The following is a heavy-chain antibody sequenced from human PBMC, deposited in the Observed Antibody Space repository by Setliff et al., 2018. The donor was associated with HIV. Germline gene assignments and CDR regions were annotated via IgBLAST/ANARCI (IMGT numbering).Heavy chain of an antibody. CDR3: ERQLSNSFES. CDR2: ISPNNGDT. J-gene: IGHJ4*02. CDR1: GYTFTDYF. D-gene: IGHD6-6*01. Sequence: ASVKVSCKASGYTFTDYFMHWVRQAPGQGPEWMGWISPNNGDTTIPQRFRGRVTMTRDTSINTAYLELSGLRSDDTAVYFCERQLSNSFESWGQGTLVTVSS. V-gene: IGHV1-2*02.